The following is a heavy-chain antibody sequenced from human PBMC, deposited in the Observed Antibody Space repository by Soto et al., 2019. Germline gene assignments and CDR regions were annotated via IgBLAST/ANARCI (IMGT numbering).Heavy chain of an antibody. Sequence: ASVKVSCKASGYTFTSYGISWVRQAPGQGLEWMGWISAYNGNTNYAQKLQGRVTMTTDTTTSTAFMELRRLRSDDTAVYYCSRGLLGDNSSYYFLYDPFDIWGQGTMVNVSS. V-gene: IGHV1-18*01. J-gene: IGHJ3*02. CDR2: ISAYNGNT. D-gene: IGHD3-22*01. CDR1: GYTFTSYG. CDR3: SRGLLGDNSSYYFLYDPFDI.